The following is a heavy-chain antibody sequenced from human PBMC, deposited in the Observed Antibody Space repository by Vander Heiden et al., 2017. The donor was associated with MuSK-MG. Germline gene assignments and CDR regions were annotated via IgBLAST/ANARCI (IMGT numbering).Heavy chain of an antibody. J-gene: IGHJ6*03. CDR3: AKSNSNFYYYYYMDV. V-gene: IGHV3-23*01. Sequence: EVQLLESGVGLVQPGGSLRLSCAASGFTSSSYARNWVRQAPGKGLEWVSAISGSAGSTYYADSVKGRFTISRDNFKNTLYLQMNSLRVEDTAVYYCAKSNSNFYYYYYMDVWGKGTTVTVSS. CDR1: GFTSSSYA. D-gene: IGHD4-4*01. CDR2: ISGSAGST.